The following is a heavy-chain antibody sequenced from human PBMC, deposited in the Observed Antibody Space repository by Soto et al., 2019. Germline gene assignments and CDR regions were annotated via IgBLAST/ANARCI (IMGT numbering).Heavy chain of an antibody. V-gene: IGHV1-18*01. J-gene: IGHJ5*02. CDR3: ARVDFWSGYYWSGWFDP. CDR1: GYTFTSYG. D-gene: IGHD3-3*01. Sequence: QVQLVQSGAEVKKPGASVKVSCKASGYTFTSYGISWVRQAPGQGLEWMGWISAYNGNTNYAQKLQGRVTMTTDTSTSTAYMALRGLRSDDAAVYYCARVDFWSGYYWSGWFDPWGQGTLVTVSS. CDR2: ISAYNGNT.